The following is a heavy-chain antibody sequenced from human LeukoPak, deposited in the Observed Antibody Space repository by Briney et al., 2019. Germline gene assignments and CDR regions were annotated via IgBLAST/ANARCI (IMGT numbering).Heavy chain of an antibody. CDR1: GGSISSYY. J-gene: IGHJ6*02. D-gene: IGHD3-10*01. V-gene: IGHV4-4*07. Sequence: SETLSLTCTVSGGSISSYYWSWIRQPAGKGLEWIGRIYTSGSTNYNPSLKSRVTMSVDTSKNQFSLKLSSVTAAHTAVYYCAREPMVRGVLSYYYYGMDVWGQGTTVTVSS. CDR3: AREPMVRGVLSYYYYGMDV. CDR2: IYTSGST.